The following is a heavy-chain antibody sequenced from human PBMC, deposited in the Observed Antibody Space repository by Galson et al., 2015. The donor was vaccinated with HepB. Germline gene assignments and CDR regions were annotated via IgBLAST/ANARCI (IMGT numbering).Heavy chain of an antibody. CDR3: ARDRDYRFDY. D-gene: IGHD4/OR15-4a*01. V-gene: IGHV1-18*04. CDR2: ISTYGGNT. J-gene: IGHJ4*02. CDR1: GYTFTSNG. Sequence: SVKVSCKASGYTFTSNGISWVRQTPGQGLEWLGWISTYGGNTNYAQKFQGGITLTRDTSTSIAYVELRSLRSDDTAVYYCARDRDYRFDYWGQGTPVTVSS.